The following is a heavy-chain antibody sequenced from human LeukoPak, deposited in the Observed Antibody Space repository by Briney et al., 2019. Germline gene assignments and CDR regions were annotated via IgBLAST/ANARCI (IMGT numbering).Heavy chain of an antibody. Sequence: GASVKVSCKASGGTFSSYAISWVRQAPGQGLERMGGIIPIFGTANYAQKFQGRVTITADESTSTAYMELSSLRSEDTAVYYCARLVGQLGDYWGQGTLVTVSS. V-gene: IGHV1-69*13. D-gene: IGHD6-6*01. CDR2: IIPIFGTA. CDR3: ARLVGQLGDY. CDR1: GGTFSSYA. J-gene: IGHJ4*02.